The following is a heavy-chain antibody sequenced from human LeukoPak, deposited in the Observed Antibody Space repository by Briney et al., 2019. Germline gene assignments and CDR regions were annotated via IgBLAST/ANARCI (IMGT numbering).Heavy chain of an antibody. CDR2: IYYSGST. CDR1: GGSTSSYY. V-gene: IGHV4-59*01. D-gene: IGHD5-18*01. CDR3: ARGMGGYSYVWAFDY. J-gene: IGHJ4*02. Sequence: PSETLSLTCAVSGGSTSSYYWSWIRQPPGKGLEWIGYIYYSGSTNYNPSLKSRVTISVDTSKNQFSPKLSSVTAADTAVYYCARGMGGYSYVWAFDYWGQGTLVTVSS.